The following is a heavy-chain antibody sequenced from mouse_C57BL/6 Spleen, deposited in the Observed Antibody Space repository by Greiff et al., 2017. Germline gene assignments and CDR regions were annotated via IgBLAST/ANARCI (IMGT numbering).Heavy chain of an antibody. CDR1: GFTFSSYG. CDR2: ISSGGSYT. CDR3: ARQGTTVGDFDY. Sequence: EVQVVESGGDLVKPGGSLKLSCAASGFTFSSYGMSWVRQTPDKRLEWVATISSGGSYTYYPDSVKGRFTISRDNAKNTLYLQMSSLKSEDTAMYYCARQGTTVGDFDYWGQGTTLTVSS. J-gene: IGHJ2*01. V-gene: IGHV5-6*01. D-gene: IGHD1-1*01.